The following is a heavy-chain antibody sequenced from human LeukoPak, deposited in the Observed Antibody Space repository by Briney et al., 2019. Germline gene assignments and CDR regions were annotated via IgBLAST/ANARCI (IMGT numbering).Heavy chain of an antibody. CDR1: GGSISSSSYY. CDR2: IYYSGST. V-gene: IGHV4-39*07. J-gene: IGHJ6*03. CDR3: ARDSRGNYYDSSGYPWYYYYMDV. D-gene: IGHD3-22*01. Sequence: PSETLSLTCTVSGGSISSSSYYWGWIRQPPGKGLEWIGSIYYSGSTYYNPSLKSRVTISVDTSKNQFSLKLSSVTAADTAVYYCARDSRGNYYDSSGYPWYYYYMDVWGKGTTVTVSS.